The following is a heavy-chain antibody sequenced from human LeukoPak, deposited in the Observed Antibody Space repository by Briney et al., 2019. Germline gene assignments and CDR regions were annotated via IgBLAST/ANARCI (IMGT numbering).Heavy chain of an antibody. Sequence: GGSLRLSCEASGFPFSSYWLTWVRQAPGKGLEWVANIKQDGSEKYYVDSVKSRFTISRDNVKNSLYLQMNSLGDEDTAVYYCARRGTSSSWAHFDYWGQGTLVTVSS. D-gene: IGHD6-13*01. J-gene: IGHJ4*02. V-gene: IGHV3-7*05. CDR1: GFPFSSYW. CDR2: IKQDGSEK. CDR3: ARRGTSSSWAHFDY.